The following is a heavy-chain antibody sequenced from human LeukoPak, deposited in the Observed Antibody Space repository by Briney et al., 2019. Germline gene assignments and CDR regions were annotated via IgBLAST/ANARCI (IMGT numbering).Heavy chain of an antibody. V-gene: IGHV1-2*02. CDR2: INPNSGGT. J-gene: IGHJ5*02. CDR1: GYTFTGYY. Sequence: ASVKVSCKASGYTFTGYYMHWVRQAPGQGLEWMGWINPNSGGTNYAQKFQSRVTMTRDTSISTAYMELSRLRSDDTAVYYCARVEMATMRFDPWGQGTLVTVSS. D-gene: IGHD5-24*01. CDR3: ARVEMATMRFDP.